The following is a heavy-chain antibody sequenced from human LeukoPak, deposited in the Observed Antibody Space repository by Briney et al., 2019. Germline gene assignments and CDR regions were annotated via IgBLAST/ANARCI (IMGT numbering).Heavy chain of an antibody. V-gene: IGHV1-69*06. Sequence: SVKVSCKASGGTFSSYAISWVRQAPGQGLEWMGGIIPIFGTANYAQKFQGRVTITADKSTSTAYMELSSLRSEDTAVYYCARGMGVLVPAATWFDPWGQGTLVTVSS. J-gene: IGHJ5*02. CDR3: ARGMGVLVPAATWFDP. D-gene: IGHD2-2*01. CDR2: IIPIFGTA. CDR1: GGTFSSYA.